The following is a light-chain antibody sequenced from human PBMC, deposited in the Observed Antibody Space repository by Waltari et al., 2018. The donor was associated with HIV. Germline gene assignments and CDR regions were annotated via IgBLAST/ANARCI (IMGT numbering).Light chain of an antibody. CDR3: ESADNSGTYWV. Sequence: SYELTQPPSVSVSPGQTAKITCSGDALPNQYAHWYQQKPGQAPLLVIYKDTQRHSGIPERFSGSHSGTTVTLTISGVQAEDEADYYCESADNSGTYWVFGGGTKLSVL. CDR2: KDT. V-gene: IGLV3-25*03. J-gene: IGLJ3*02. CDR1: ALPNQY.